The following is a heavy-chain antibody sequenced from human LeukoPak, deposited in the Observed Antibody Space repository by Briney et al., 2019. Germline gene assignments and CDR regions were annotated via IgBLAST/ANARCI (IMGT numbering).Heavy chain of an antibody. CDR3: TRVGYCATTSCRTAFDI. V-gene: IGHV3-30*04. CDR1: GFTFSTYA. Sequence: GGSLRLSCAASGFTFSTYAMNWVRQAPGKGLEWVAVISYDGRQNYYADSVKGRFTISRDNAKNTLFLQMNSLRVEDTAVYFCTRVGYCATTSCRTAFDIWGQGTMVTVSS. CDR2: ISYDGRQN. D-gene: IGHD2-2*01. J-gene: IGHJ3*02.